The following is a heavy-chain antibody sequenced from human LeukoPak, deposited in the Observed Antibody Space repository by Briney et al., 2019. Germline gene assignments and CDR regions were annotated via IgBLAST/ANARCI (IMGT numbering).Heavy chain of an antibody. CDR2: IYYSGST. J-gene: IGHJ5*02. CDR3: AREGMVTFGGVIGNWFDP. V-gene: IGHV4-59*01. Sequence: PSETLSLTCSVSGGSISNYYWSWIRQPPGKGLEWIGYIYYSGSTNYNPSLKSRVTISVDTSKNQFSLKLSSVTAADTAAYYCAREGMVTFGGVIGNWFDPWGQGTLVTVSS. CDR1: GGSISNYY. D-gene: IGHD3-16*01.